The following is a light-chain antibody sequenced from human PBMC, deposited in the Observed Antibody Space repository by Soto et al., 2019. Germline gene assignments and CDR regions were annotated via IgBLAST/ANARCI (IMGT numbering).Light chain of an antibody. CDR3: LETYSTPWT. CDR2: AAS. CDR1: QTISTY. J-gene: IGKJ1*01. Sequence: DIQMTQSPSSLSASVGDTVTISCQASQTISTYVTWYQQKPGKAPKLLIYAASNLQGGVPSRFSGSGSGTHFTLTISSLQPDDFATYYCLETYSTPWTFGQGTKVEIK. V-gene: IGKV1-39*01.